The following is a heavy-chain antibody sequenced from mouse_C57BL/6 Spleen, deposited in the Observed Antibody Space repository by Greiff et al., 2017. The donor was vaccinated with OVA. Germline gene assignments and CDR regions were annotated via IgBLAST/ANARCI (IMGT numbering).Heavy chain of an antibody. J-gene: IGHJ3*01. CDR3: VRHAYDSDVGWFAY. D-gene: IGHD2-4*01. CDR2: IRSKSNNYAT. V-gene: IGHV10-1*01. CDR1: GFSFNTYA. Sequence: EVQGVESGGGLVQPKGSLKLSCAASGFSFNTYAMNWVRQAPGTGLEWVARIRSKSNNYATYYADSVKDRFTISRDDTESMLYLQMNNLKTEDTARDYCVRHAYDSDVGWFAYWGQGTLVTVSA.